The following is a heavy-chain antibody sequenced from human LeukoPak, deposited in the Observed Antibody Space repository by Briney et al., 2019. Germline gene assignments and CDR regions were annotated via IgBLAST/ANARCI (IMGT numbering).Heavy chain of an antibody. CDR3: ARRYQLQYFDY. J-gene: IGHJ4*02. Sequence: SETLSLTCTVSGGSISSGGYYWSWLRQHPGKGLEWIGYIYYSGSTYYNPSLKSRVTISVDTSKNQFSLKLSSVTAADTAVYYCARRYQLQYFDYWGQGTLVTVSS. CDR2: IYYSGST. D-gene: IGHD2-2*01. CDR1: GGSISSGGYY. V-gene: IGHV4-31*03.